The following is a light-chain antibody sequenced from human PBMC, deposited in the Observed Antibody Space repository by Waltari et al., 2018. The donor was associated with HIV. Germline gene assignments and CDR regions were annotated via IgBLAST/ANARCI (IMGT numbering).Light chain of an antibody. CDR2: RND. CDR1: TYNIGSNY. CDR3: ASWDDGLGGHV. Sequence: QSVLSQPPSASETPGQSLNLSCSGTTYNIGSNYVFWYQQVPGVAPKLLIYRNDQRPSGVADRFSGSRSGTSASLVIGGLRAEDEADYYCASWDDGLGGHVFGGGTTVSV. V-gene: IGLV1-47*01. J-gene: IGLJ1*01.